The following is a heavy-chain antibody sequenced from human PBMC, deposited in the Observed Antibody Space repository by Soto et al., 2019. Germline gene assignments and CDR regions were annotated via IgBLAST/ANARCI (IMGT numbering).Heavy chain of an antibody. D-gene: IGHD3-10*01. CDR1: GVTFSNYA. J-gene: IGHJ5*02. CDR3: AKGSWVHHGSEGGNWLDP. CDR2: ISHSGSST. V-gene: IGHV3-23*01. Sequence: EVQFLESGGGLVQPGGSLRLSCAASGVTFSNYAMNWVRQAPGKGLEWVSGISHSGSSTYYADSVKGRFTISRDNSKXTLFLQMNSLTAXXXXXXXCAKGSWVHHGSEGGNWLDPWGQGTLVTVSS.